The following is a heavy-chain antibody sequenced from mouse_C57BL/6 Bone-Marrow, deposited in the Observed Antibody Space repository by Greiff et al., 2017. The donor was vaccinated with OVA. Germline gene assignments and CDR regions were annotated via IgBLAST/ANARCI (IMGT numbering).Heavy chain of an antibody. J-gene: IGHJ3*01. CDR2: INPNNGGT. Sequence: EVQLQQSGPELVKPGASVKISCKASGYTFTDYYMNWVKQSHGKSLEWIGDINPNNGGTSYNQKFKGKATLTVDKSSSTAYMELRSLTSEDSAVYYCARPDSPFAYWGQGTLVTVSA. CDR1: GYTFTDYY. V-gene: IGHV1-26*01. D-gene: IGHD3-2*01. CDR3: ARPDSPFAY.